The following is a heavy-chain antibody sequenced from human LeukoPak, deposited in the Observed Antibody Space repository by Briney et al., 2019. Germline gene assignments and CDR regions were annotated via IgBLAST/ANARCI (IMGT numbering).Heavy chain of an antibody. D-gene: IGHD3-16*02. CDR3: ARSARY. CDR1: GYTFNDYY. V-gene: IGHV1-2*02. CDR2: INPNSGDT. Sequence: ASLKVSCKASGYTFNDYYLHWVRQAPGQGLEWMGWINPNSGDTNYAQKFQGRVTMTRDTSVSTAYMELTRLRSDDTAVYYCARSARYWGQGTLVTVSS. J-gene: IGHJ4*02.